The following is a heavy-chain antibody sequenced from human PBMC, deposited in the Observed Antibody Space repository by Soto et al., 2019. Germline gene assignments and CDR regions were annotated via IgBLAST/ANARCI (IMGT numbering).Heavy chain of an antibody. D-gene: IGHD3-9*01. V-gene: IGHV1-18*01. CDR1: GYTFTSYG. CDR2: ISAYNGNT. J-gene: IGHJ6*03. CDR3: ARFDYDILTGYYSFGYYYYMDV. Sequence: ASVKVSCKASGYTFTSYGISWVRQAPGQGLEWMGWISAYNGNTNYAQKLQGRVTMITDTSTSTAYMELRSLRSDDTAVYYCARFDYDILTGYYSFGYYYYMDVWGKGTTVTVSS.